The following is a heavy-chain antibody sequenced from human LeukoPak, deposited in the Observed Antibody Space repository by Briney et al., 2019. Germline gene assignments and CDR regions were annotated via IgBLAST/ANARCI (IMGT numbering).Heavy chain of an antibody. CDR2: ISSSGST. Sequence: SETLSLTCTVSGGSISSSSYYWGWIRQPPGKGLEWIGSISSSGSTYYNPSLKSRVTISVDTSKNQFSLKLNSVSAADTAVYYCADDNWYFDLWGPGTLVTVSS. CDR3: ADDNWYFDL. V-gene: IGHV4-39*01. D-gene: IGHD3-9*01. J-gene: IGHJ2*01. CDR1: GGSISSSSYY.